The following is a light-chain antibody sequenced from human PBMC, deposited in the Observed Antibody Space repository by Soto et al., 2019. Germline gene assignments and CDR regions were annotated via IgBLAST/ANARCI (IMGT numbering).Light chain of an antibody. Sequence: EIVLPQSPGTLALSPWERATLSCRTSESISRYLAWYQQTPGQAPRLLISVASSRATSVPHRFIGSGSGTDFTLTFSRLNPEDFALYYCQQDDSFPYTFHPVTKLEIK. J-gene: IGKJ2*01. CDR2: VAS. CDR3: QQDDSFPYT. V-gene: IGKV3-20*01. CDR1: ESISRY.